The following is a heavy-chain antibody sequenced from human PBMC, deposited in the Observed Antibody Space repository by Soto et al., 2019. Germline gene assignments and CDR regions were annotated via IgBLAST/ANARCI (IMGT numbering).Heavy chain of an antibody. J-gene: IGHJ6*02. CDR2: IIPIFGTA. Sequence: SVKVSCKASGGTFSSYAISWVRQAPGQGLEWMGGIIPIFGTANYAQKFQGRVTITADKSTSTAYMELSSLRSEDTAVYYCAEVDCSSTSYYTPYNGIDAFAQGATVTVSS. D-gene: IGHD2-2*02. V-gene: IGHV1-69*06. CDR1: GGTFSSYA. CDR3: AEVDCSSTSYYTPYNGIDA.